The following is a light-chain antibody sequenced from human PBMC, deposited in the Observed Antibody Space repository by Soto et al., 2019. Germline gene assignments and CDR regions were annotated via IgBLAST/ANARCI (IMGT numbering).Light chain of an antibody. CDR2: WAS. V-gene: IGKV4-1*01. CDR1: HSVLRSSNKKNY. CDR3: QQHYNSPLN. Sequence: DLVVAPSRDALAFPVGFRSTFNCNSIHSVLRSSNKKNYLGWYQQKPGQPPKLLIYWASTRESGVPDRYSGSGSGTDFTLTISSLQPEDLAVYYCQQHYNSPLNFGQGTRLEIK. J-gene: IGKJ5*01.